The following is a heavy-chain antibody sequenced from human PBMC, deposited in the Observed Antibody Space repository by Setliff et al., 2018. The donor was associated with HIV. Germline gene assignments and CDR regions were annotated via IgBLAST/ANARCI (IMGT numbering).Heavy chain of an antibody. CDR3: ATSGFYDILTGPTPGVFDI. V-gene: IGHV1-24*01. D-gene: IGHD3-9*01. J-gene: IGHJ3*02. Sequence: ASVKVSCKVSGYTLSELSIHWVRQAPGEGLEWMGGFDPEDDETVYAEKFQGRVTMTEDTSTDTAYMALSSLRSEDTAMYYCATSGFYDILTGPTPGVFDIWGQGTMVTVSS. CDR2: FDPEDDET. CDR1: GYTLSELS.